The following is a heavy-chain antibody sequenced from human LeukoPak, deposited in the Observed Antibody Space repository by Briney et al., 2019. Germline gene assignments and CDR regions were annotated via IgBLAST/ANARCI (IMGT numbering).Heavy chain of an antibody. CDR1: GGSFSGYY. J-gene: IGHJ4*02. Sequence: PSETLSLTCAVYGGSFSGYYWSWIRQPPGKGLEWIGEINHSGSTNYNPSLKSRVTISVDTSKNQFSLKLSSVTAADTAVYYCAGNRGYSYGQLDYWGQGTLVTVSS. V-gene: IGHV4-34*01. D-gene: IGHD5-18*01. CDR3: AGNRGYSYGQLDY. CDR2: INHSGST.